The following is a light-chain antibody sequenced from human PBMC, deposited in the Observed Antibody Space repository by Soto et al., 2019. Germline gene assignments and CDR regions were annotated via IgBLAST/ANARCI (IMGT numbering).Light chain of an antibody. CDR1: QPVYNGY. V-gene: IGKV3-20*01. J-gene: IGKJ1*01. CDR3: QQYVSSPRT. Sequence: ENVLTQSPGTLSLSPGESATLSCRASQPVYNGYLAWYQQKPGQAPRLLIYGASSRATGIPDRFSGSESGTDFTLTISRLEPEDATVYYCQQYVSSPRTFGQGTKVEIK. CDR2: GAS.